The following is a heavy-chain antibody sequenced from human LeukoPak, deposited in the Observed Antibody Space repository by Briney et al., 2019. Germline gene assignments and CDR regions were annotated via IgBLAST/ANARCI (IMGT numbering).Heavy chain of an antibody. CDR3: AKMGAAGVDY. CDR2: IRYDGSSK. D-gene: IGHD6-13*01. V-gene: IGHV3-30*02. Sequence: GGSLRLSCAASGFTFSNYGTHWVRQAPGKGLEWVAFIRYDGSSKYYADSVKGRFTISRDNPKNTLYLQMNSLRAEDTAVYYCAKMGAAGVDYWGQGTLVTVSS. CDR1: GFTFSNYG. J-gene: IGHJ4*02.